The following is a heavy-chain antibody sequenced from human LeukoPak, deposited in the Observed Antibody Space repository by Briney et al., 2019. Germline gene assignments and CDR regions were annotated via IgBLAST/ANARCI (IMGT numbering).Heavy chain of an antibody. Sequence: GGSLRLSCAASGFTFSSYSMNWVRQAPGKGLEWVSVIYSGGSTYYADSVKGRFTISRDNSKNTLYLQMNSLRAEDTAVYYCARDGDSRVGGPTDYWGQGTLVTVSS. J-gene: IGHJ4*02. V-gene: IGHV3-53*01. CDR1: GFTFSSYS. CDR2: IYSGGST. CDR3: ARDGDSRVGGPTDY. D-gene: IGHD2-21*02.